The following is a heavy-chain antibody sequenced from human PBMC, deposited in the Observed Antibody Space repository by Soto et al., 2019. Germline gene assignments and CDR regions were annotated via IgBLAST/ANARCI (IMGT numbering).Heavy chain of an antibody. CDR2: FIPLFGTA. D-gene: IGHD3-22*01. CDR3: ARGVHYDSSGYYYFY. J-gene: IGHJ4*02. V-gene: IGHV1-69*01. Sequence: QVQLVQSGAEVKKPGSSVKVSCKASGGTFSTYAIDWVRQAPGQGLEWMGGFIPLFGTAKYAQNFQGRITITADESTNTAYMELRSLRSEDTAVYYCARGVHYDSSGYYYFYWGQGTLVTVSS. CDR1: GGTFSTYA.